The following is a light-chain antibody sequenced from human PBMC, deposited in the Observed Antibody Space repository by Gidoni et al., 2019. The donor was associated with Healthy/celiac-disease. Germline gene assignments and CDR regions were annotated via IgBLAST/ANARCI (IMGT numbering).Light chain of an antibody. Sequence: EIVLTQSPATLSLSPGERATLSCRASQSVSSYLAWYQQKPGQAPSLLIYDASNRATGIPARFSGSGSGTDVTLTISSLEPEDFAVYYCQQRSNWPPVTFGQGTKLEIK. J-gene: IGKJ2*01. CDR3: QQRSNWPPVT. CDR2: DAS. CDR1: QSVSSY. V-gene: IGKV3-11*01.